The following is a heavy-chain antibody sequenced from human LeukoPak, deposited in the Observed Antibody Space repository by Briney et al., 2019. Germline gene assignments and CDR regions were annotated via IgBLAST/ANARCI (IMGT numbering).Heavy chain of an antibody. CDR1: GFTFSSYW. D-gene: IGHD2-2*01. CDR2: ISSSSSYI. CDR3: ARDPDIVVVPAANDY. J-gene: IGHJ4*02. Sequence: GGSLRLSCAASGFTFSSYWMSWVRQAPGKGLEWVSSISSSSSYIYYADSVKGRFTISRDNAKNSLYLQMNSLRAEDTAVYYCARDPDIVVVPAANDYWGQGTLVTVSS. V-gene: IGHV3-21*01.